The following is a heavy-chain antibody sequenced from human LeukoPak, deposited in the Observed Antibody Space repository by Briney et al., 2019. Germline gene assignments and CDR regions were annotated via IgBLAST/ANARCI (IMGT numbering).Heavy chain of an antibody. CDR2: IHTDGSYA. Sequence: AGSLRLSCAASGFTFSNYWMHWVRHAPGKGLVWVSRIHTDGSYAAYADSVKGRFTISTDNAKNTVFLQMNSLTAEDTALYYCARPKFSDYYYYMAVWGRGTTVTVSS. J-gene: IGHJ6*03. CDR1: GFTFSNYW. V-gene: IGHV3-74*01. D-gene: IGHD6-25*01. CDR3: ARPKFSDYYYYMAV.